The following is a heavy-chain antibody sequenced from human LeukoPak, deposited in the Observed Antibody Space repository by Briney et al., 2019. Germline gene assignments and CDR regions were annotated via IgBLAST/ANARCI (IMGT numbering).Heavy chain of an antibody. CDR2: ISAYNGNT. V-gene: IGHV1-18*01. D-gene: IGHD6-6*01. Sequence: ASVKVSCKASGYTFTSYGIGWVRQAPGQGLEWMGWISAYNGNTNYAQKLQGRVTMTTDTSTSTAYMELRSLRSDDTAVYYCARVRSYADAFDIWGQGTMVTVSS. J-gene: IGHJ3*02. CDR3: ARVRSYADAFDI. CDR1: GYTFTSYG.